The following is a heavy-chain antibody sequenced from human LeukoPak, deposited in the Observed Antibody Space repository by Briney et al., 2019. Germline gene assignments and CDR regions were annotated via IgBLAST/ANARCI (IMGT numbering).Heavy chain of an antibody. CDR3: AKEALSSSAA. CDR1: GFTFSSYA. J-gene: IGHJ5*02. CDR2: ISYDGSNK. D-gene: IGHD2/OR15-2a*01. Sequence: GRSLKLSCAASGFTFSSYAMHWVRQAPGKGLEWVAVISYDGSNKYYADSVKGRFTISRDNSKNTLYLQMNSLRAEDTAVYYCAKEALSSSAAWGQGTLVTVSS. V-gene: IGHV3-30*18.